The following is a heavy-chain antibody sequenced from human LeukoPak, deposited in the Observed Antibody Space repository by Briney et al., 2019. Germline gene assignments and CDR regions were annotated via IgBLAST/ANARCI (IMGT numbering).Heavy chain of an antibody. CDR1: GGTFSSYA. V-gene: IGHV1-46*01. CDR3: ARGYGGKNNWFDP. D-gene: IGHD4-23*01. CDR2: INPSGGST. J-gene: IGHJ5*02. Sequence: ASVKVSCKASGGTFSSYAISWVRQAPGQGLEWMGIINPSGGSTSYAQKFQGRVTMTRDTSTSTVYMELSSLRSEDTAVYYCARGYGGKNNWFDPWGQGTLVTVSS.